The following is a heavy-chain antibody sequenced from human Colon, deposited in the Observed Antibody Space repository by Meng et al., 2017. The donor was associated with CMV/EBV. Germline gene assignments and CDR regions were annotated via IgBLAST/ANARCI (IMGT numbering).Heavy chain of an antibody. CDR3: ARDSGVYPELDYYYYGMDV. D-gene: IGHD5/OR15-5a*01. CDR2: ISISGSFK. Sequence: GALKISCAASGFNFSSHGMNWVRRAPGKGLEWVSSISISGSFKNYAGAVRGRFTISRDNAKNSLFLQMNSLRVEDMGVYYCARDSGVYPELDYYYYGMDVWGQGTTVTVSS. J-gene: IGHJ6*02. V-gene: IGHV3-21*01. CDR1: GFNFSSHG.